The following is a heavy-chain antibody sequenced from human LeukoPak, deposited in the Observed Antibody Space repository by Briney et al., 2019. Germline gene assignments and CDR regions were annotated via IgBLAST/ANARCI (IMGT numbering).Heavy chain of an antibody. V-gene: IGHV3-48*02. CDR3: ARAAYASGPDY. Sequence: GGSLRLSCAASGFTFSGYSMNWVRQAPGRGLEWVSYISPSSSAIHYADSVNGRFTISRDNAKNSLYLHMNSLRDDDTAVYYCARAAYASGPDYWGQGSLVTVSS. CDR1: GFTFSGYS. D-gene: IGHD6-25*01. J-gene: IGHJ4*02. CDR2: ISPSSSAI.